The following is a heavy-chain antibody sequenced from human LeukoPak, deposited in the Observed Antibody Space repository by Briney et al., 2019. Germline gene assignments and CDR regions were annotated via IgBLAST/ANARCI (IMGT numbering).Heavy chain of an antibody. CDR1: GGSITSNNYY. Sequence: SETLSLTCIVSGGSITSNNYYWSWIRQPAGKGLEWIGRIYTPGGSTYYNPSVKSRVTISLDTSKNQFSLRLSSVTAADTAVYFCARGGQQLVNWFDPWGQGTLVTVPS. CDR3: ARGGQQLVNWFDP. J-gene: IGHJ5*02. CDR2: IYTPGGST. V-gene: IGHV4-61*02. D-gene: IGHD6-13*01.